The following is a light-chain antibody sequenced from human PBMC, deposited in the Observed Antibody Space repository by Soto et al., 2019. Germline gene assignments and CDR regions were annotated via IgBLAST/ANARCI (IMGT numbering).Light chain of an antibody. Sequence: ETVLTQSPGTLSLSPGERATLFCRASQSVSSNYLAWYQQKPGQAPRLLIYGASSRATGIPDRFSGSGSGTDFTLTISRLEPEDSAVYYCQEYGSSRTFGQGTKVEIK. V-gene: IGKV3-20*01. CDR2: GAS. CDR3: QEYGSSRT. J-gene: IGKJ1*01. CDR1: QSVSSNY.